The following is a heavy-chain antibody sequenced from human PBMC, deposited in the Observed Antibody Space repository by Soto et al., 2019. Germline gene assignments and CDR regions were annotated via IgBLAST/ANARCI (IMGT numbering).Heavy chain of an antibody. CDR1: GGSISSSSYY. J-gene: IGHJ5*02. V-gene: IGHV4-39*02. CDR2: IYYSGST. D-gene: IGHD2-2*01. Sequence: SETLCLTYTVSGGSISSSSYYWGWIRQPPGKGLEWIGSIYYSGSTYYNPSLKSRVTISVDTSKNQFSLKLPSVTAADTAMYYCARDGFCTSTTCRVGNWFDPWGQGTLVTVSS. CDR3: ARDGFCTSTTCRVGNWFDP.